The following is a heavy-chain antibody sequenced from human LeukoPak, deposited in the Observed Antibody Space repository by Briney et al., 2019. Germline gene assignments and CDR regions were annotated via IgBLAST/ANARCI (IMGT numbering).Heavy chain of an antibody. D-gene: IGHD3-10*01. CDR2: IKFDGSDN. Sequence: GGSLRLSCAASGFTFRNYWMSWVRQAPGKGLEWVANIKFDGSDNFYVDSVKGRFTISRDNSKNTLYLQMNSLRAGDTAVYYCARVTGSGIDYWGQGTLVTVSS. CDR1: GFTFRNYW. CDR3: ARVTGSGIDY. V-gene: IGHV3-7*03. J-gene: IGHJ4*02.